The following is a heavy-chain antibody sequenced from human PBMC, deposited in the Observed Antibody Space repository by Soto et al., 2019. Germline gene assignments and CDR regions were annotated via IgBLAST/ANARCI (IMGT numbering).Heavy chain of an antibody. CDR3: ARGEIGWFGELIRFSYYNAMDV. CDR1: GGSFSGYH. Sequence: PSETLSLTCAVYGGSFSGYHWTWIRQPPGKGLEWIGEISHSGTTNYNPSLKSRVTMSLDMSKNHFSLKLSSLTAADTAVYYCARGEIGWFGELIRFSYYNAMDVWGQGTTVTVSS. V-gene: IGHV4-34*01. J-gene: IGHJ6*02. D-gene: IGHD3-10*01. CDR2: ISHSGTT.